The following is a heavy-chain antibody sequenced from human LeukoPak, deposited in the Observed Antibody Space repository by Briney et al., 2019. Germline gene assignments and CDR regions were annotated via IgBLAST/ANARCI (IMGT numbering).Heavy chain of an antibody. Sequence: GGSLRLSCAAFGFTFSNYGMNWIRKPPGKGLEWVSSINSDSSYIYSADSVKGRFTISRDNAKNELYLHLKSLRAEDQGVFFWARGPSSGSYFSGWFDPWGQGTLVTVYS. CDR2: INSDSSYI. CDR3: ARGPSSGSYFSGWFDP. CDR1: GFTFSNYG. V-gene: IGHV3-21*01. D-gene: IGHD1-26*01. J-gene: IGHJ5*02.